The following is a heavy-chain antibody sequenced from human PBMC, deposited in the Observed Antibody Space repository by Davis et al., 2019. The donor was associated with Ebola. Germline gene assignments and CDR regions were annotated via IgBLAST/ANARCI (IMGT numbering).Heavy chain of an antibody. J-gene: IGHJ6*03. CDR3: ARDLEGRDSSSWSYYYYYMDV. D-gene: IGHD6-13*01. CDR1: GGTFSSYA. CDR2: IIPILGIA. V-gene: IGHV1-69*10. Sequence: SVKVSCKASGGTFSSYAISWVRQAPGQGLEWMGGIIPILGIANYAQKFQGRVTIIRNTSISTAYMELSSLRSEDTAVYYCARDLEGRDSSSWSYYYYYMDVWGKGTTVTVSS.